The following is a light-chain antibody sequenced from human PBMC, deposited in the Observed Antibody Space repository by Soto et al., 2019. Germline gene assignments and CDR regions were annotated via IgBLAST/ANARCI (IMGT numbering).Light chain of an antibody. J-gene: IGKJ4*02. CDR2: AAS. CDR3: QQSYSTPIT. V-gene: IGKV1-39*01. Sequence: DIQMTQSPSSLSASVGDRVTITCRASQNINSYLNWYQQKPGKAPKVLIYAASSLQSGVLSRFSGSGSGTDFTLTISSLQPEDFATYSCQQSYSTPITVGGGTKVDIK. CDR1: QNINSY.